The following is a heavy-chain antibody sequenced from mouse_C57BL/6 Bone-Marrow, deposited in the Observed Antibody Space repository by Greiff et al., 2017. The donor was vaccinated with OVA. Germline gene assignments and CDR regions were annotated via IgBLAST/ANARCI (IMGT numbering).Heavy chain of an antibody. J-gene: IGHJ4*01. CDR1: GYTFTSYW. CDR2: IDPSDSYT. Sequence: QVQLQQSGAELVMPGASVKLSCKASGYTFTSYWMHWVKQRPGQGLEWIGEIDPSDSYTNYNQKFKGKSTLTVDKSSSTAYMQLSSLTSEDSAVYYCARGAFMDYWGQGTSVTVSS. CDR3: ARGAFMDY. V-gene: IGHV1-69*01.